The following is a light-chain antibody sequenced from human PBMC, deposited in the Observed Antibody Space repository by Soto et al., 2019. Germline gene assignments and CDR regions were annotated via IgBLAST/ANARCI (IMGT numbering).Light chain of an antibody. CDR3: QQYNNWPRT. J-gene: IGKJ3*01. CDR1: QSVSTN. CDR2: GAS. V-gene: IGKV3-15*01. Sequence: EIVMTPSPATLSVSPGERATLSCRASQSVSTNLAWYQQKPGQAPRLLIYGASTRATGIPARFSGSGSGTDFTLTISSLQSEDFAVYYCQQYNNWPRTFGPGTKVDIK.